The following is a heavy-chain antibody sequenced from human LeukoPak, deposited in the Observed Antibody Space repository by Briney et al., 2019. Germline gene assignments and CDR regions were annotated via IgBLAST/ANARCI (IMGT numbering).Heavy chain of an antibody. CDR1: GGSLISYY. J-gene: IGHJ4*02. CDR3: ARGGGYNFIIDS. CDR2: IYYSGTS. Sequence: PSETPSLTCTVSGGSLISYYWSWIRQPPGKGLEWIGYIYYSGTSDYNPALKSRLTISVDTSKNQFSLKLTSVTAADTAVYYCARGGGYNFIIDSWGQGTLVTVSS. D-gene: IGHD5-24*01. V-gene: IGHV4-59*12.